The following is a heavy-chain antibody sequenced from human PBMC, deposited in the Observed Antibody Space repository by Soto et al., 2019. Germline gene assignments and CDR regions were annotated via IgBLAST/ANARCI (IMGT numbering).Heavy chain of an antibody. CDR2: IYYTGST. V-gene: IGHV4-61*03. CDR3: ARGAGFSYASTWFDI. J-gene: IGHJ5*02. Sequence: SSETLSLTCTVSGASISGGTYYWTWIRQAPGKGLEWVGHIYYTGSTNYNPALNDRVTISVDTSNNHFSLQLTSVAAADTAVSYCARGAGFSYASTWFDIWGQGTLVTVSS. CDR1: GASISGGTYY. D-gene: IGHD5-18*01.